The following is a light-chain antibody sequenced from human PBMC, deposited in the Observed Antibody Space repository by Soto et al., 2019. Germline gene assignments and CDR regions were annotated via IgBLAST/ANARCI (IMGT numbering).Light chain of an antibody. J-gene: IGLJ3*02. CDR2: TTN. CDR3: VLYVGAGIWV. V-gene: IGLV8-61*01. Sequence: TVVTQEPSLSVSPGGTVTLTCTLTSGSVSTDNYASWFQQTPGQAPRTLIYTTNSRSSGAPARFSGSVLGDKAALTITGAQADDESVYYCVLYVGAGIWVFGGGTQLTVL. CDR1: SGSVSTDNY.